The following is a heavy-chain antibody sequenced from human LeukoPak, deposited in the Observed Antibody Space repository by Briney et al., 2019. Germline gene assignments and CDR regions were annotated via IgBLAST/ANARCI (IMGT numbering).Heavy chain of an antibody. Sequence: SVKVSCKASGGSFGSYAFTWVRQAPGQGLEWMGGVIPIFGKTNYAQKFQGRATITADESTSTVFMEVSSLRFEDTAMYYCARVIWGSRHFYHAMDVWGKGTTVTVSS. CDR2: VIPIFGKT. CDR1: GGSFGSYA. J-gene: IGHJ6*04. D-gene: IGHD3-16*01. CDR3: ARVIWGSRHFYHAMDV. V-gene: IGHV1-69*13.